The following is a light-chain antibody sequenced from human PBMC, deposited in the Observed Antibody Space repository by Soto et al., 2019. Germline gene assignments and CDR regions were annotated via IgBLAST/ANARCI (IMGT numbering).Light chain of an antibody. CDR3: SSYTSSSTLWV. J-gene: IGLJ3*02. CDR2: EVS. CDR1: SSDVGGYNY. Sequence: QSALTQPASVSGSPGQSITISCTGTSSDVGGYNYVSWYQQHPGKAPKLIIYEVSNRPSGVSNRFSGSKSGNTASLTISGLQAEDEADYYCSSYTSSSTLWVFGGGTQLTVL. V-gene: IGLV2-14*01.